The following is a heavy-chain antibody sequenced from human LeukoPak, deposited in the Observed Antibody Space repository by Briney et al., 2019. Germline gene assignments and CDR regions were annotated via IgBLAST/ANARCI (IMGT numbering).Heavy chain of an antibody. Sequence: ASVKVSCKASGYTFTGYYMHWVRQAPGQGLEWMGWINPNSGGTNYAQKFQGWVTMTRDTSISTAYMELSRLRSDDTAVYYCARDPYSSSWYGELDYYGMDVWGQGTTVTVSS. V-gene: IGHV1-2*04. CDR3: ARDPYSSSWYGELDYYGMDV. CDR2: INPNSGGT. J-gene: IGHJ6*02. CDR1: GYTFTGYY. D-gene: IGHD6-13*01.